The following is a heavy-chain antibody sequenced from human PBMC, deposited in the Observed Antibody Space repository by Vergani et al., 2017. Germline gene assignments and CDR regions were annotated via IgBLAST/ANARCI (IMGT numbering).Heavy chain of an antibody. CDR1: GFTFSSYW. D-gene: IGHD3-10*01. CDR3: ARIPRSSGNYYGSGSYRAGQAFDI. V-gene: IGHV3-7*01. CDR2: IKQDGSEK. J-gene: IGHJ3*02. Sequence: EVQLVESGGGLVQPGGSLRLSCAASGFTFSSYWMSWVRQAPGKGLEWVANIKQDGSEKYYVDSVKGRFTISRDNAKNSLYLQMNSLRAEDTAVYYCARIPRSSGNYYGSGSYRAGQAFDIWGQGTMVTVSS.